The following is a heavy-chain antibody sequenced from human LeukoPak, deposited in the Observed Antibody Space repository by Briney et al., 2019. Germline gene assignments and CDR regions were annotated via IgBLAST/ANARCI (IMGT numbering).Heavy chain of an antibody. CDR2: ISSSSSYI. J-gene: IGHJ4*02. CDR3: ANAADGYNYFPVDY. Sequence: GGSLRLSCAASGFTFSSYSMNWVRQAPGKGLEWVSSISSSSSYIYYADSVKGRFTISRDNAKNSLYLQMNNLRAEDTAVYYCANAADGYNYFPVDYWGQGTLVTVSS. V-gene: IGHV3-21*04. CDR1: GFTFSSYS. D-gene: IGHD5-24*01.